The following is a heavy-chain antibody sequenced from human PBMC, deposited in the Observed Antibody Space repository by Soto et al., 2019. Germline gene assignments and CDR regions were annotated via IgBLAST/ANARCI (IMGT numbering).Heavy chain of an antibody. D-gene: IGHD3-3*01. V-gene: IGHV3-23*01. J-gene: IGHJ6*02. CDR1: GFTFSSYA. CDR3: AKDWGPIGYDFWSGYSYVYGMDV. CDR2: ISGSGGST. Sequence: PGGSLILSCAASGFTFSSYAMSWVRQAPGKGLEWVSAISGSGGSTYYADSVKGRFTISRDNSKNTLYLQMNSLRAEDTAVYYCAKDWGPIGYDFWSGYSYVYGMDVWGQGTTVTVSS.